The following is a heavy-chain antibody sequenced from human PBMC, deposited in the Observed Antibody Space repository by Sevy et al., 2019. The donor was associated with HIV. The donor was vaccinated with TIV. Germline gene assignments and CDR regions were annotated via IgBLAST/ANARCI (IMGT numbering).Heavy chain of an antibody. CDR3: ARPEGLQLSYAMDV. Sequence: SETLSLTCTVSGGSISSSSYYWNWIRQPPGKGLEWIGSIYYTGSTYYKPSLKGRVTISKDTSKNQFSLKLTSVTAADTAVYYCARPEGLQLSYAMDVWGQGTTVTVSS. V-gene: IGHV4-39*01. CDR1: GGSISSSSYY. D-gene: IGHD3-3*01. CDR2: IYYTGST. J-gene: IGHJ6*02.